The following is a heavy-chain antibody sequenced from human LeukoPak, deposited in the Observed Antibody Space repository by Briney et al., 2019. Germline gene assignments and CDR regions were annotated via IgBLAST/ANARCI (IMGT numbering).Heavy chain of an antibody. J-gene: IGHJ5*01. CDR2: IYHSGST. D-gene: IGHD3-10*01. V-gene: IGHV4-38-2*02. CDR1: GYSISSGYY. Sequence: SETLSLTCTVSGYSISSGYYWAWIRPPPGEGLEWIGRIYHSGSTYYNPSLKWRVTISVDTSKNQFSLKLNSVTAADTAVYYCARLPSQWEILSPNWFDSWGQGTLVTVSS. CDR3: ARLPSQWEILSPNWFDS.